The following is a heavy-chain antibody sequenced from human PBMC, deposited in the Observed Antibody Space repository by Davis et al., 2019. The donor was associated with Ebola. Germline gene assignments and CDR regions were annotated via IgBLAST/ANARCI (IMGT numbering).Heavy chain of an antibody. D-gene: IGHD3-16*01. V-gene: IGHV4-39*01. J-gene: IGHJ6*02. CDR2: IHYTGKM. CDR1: GGSISSSSYY. Sequence: SETLSLTCTVSGGSISSSSYYWGWIRQSPGKGLEWIGSIHYTGKMYYNPSLKSRVTISVDTSTNQFSLRLNSVTAADTAVYFCARHFPPESVWGSHRNQGGMDVWGQGTTVTVSS. CDR3: ARHFPPESVWGSHRNQGGMDV.